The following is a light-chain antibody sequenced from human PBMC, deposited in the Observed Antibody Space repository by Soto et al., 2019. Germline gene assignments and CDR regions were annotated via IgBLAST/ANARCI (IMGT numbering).Light chain of an antibody. CDR2: DAS. J-gene: IGKJ4*01. CDR3: QQRSNWPLLT. Sequence: EIVLTQSPATLSLSPGERATLSCRASQSVSSFLAWYQQNPGQAPRLLIYDASNRATGIPARFSGSGSGTDFTLTIISLEPEDFAVYYCQQRSNWPLLTFGGGTKVEIK. V-gene: IGKV3-11*01. CDR1: QSVSSF.